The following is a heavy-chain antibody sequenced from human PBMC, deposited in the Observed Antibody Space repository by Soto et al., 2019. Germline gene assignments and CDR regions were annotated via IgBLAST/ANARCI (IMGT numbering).Heavy chain of an antibody. V-gene: IGHV3-23*01. CDR2: ISGSGSST. D-gene: IGHD1-1*01. J-gene: IGHJ4*02. CDR1: GFTFASYA. CDR3: AKRATGTYFDY. Sequence: EVQLLESGGGLVQPGGSLRLSCAASGFTFASYAMNWVRQAPGKGLEWVSVISGSGSSTYYADSVKGRFTISRDNSKNTLYLQMYSLRAEDTAVYYCAKRATGTYFDYWGQGTLVTVSS.